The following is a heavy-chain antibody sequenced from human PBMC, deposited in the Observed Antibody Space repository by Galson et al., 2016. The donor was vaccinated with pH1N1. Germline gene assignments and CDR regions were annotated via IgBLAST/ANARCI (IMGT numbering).Heavy chain of an antibody. D-gene: IGHD3-16*02. CDR2: AYFRSQWHN. V-gene: IGHV6-1*01. Sequence: CAISGDSVSAKSVTWNWIRQSPSKGLEWLGRAYFRSQWHNDYAESLRGRLTVNADTSKNEFSLQLNSVTPEDTAVYYCARAKYDNLWGSYRLDYWGQGTQVTVSS. CDR1: GDSVSAKSVT. CDR3: ARAKYDNLWGSYRLDY. J-gene: IGHJ4*02.